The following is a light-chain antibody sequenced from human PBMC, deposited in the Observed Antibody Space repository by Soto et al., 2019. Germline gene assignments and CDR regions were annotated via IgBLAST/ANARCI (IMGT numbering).Light chain of an antibody. J-gene: IGKJ1*01. CDR3: QQYNDWPPAWT. CDR1: QSISNK. V-gene: IGKV3-15*01. CDR2: DAS. Sequence: ETVMTQSPVTLSVSPGERATLSCRASQSISNKLAWYQQKPGQAPRLLIYDASTRATGIPARFSGSGSGTEFTLTINSLQSEDFAVYYCQQYNDWPPAWTFGQGTKVEIK.